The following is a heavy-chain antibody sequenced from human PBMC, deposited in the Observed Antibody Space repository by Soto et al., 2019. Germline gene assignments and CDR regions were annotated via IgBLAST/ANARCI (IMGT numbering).Heavy chain of an antibody. CDR3: ARQGSWPYYYYGLDV. J-gene: IGHJ6*02. Sequence: QVQLVQSGPEVKKPGASVKVSCEGSGYTFTTSGISWVRQAPGQGLEWMGWISTYNGDTNSAQKFQGRVTMTADTSTGTVYMELMGLKSDDTAVYYCARQGSWPYYYYGLDVWGQGTTVTVSS. V-gene: IGHV1-18*01. CDR2: ISTYNGDT. CDR1: GYTFTTSG. D-gene: IGHD1-26*01.